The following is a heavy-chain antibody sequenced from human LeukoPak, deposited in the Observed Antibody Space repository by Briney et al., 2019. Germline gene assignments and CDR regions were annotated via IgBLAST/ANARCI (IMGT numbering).Heavy chain of an antibody. V-gene: IGHV4-61*02. J-gene: IGHJ4*02. Sequence: SQTLSLTCTVSGGSINSGSYYWSWIRQPAGKGLEWIGRIDTSGSTNYNPSLKSRVTISVDTSKNQFSLELNSVTAADTAVYYCAREGGYSYGDAPLHFDYWGQGTLVTVSS. D-gene: IGHD5-18*01. CDR1: GGSINSGSYY. CDR3: AREGGYSYGDAPLHFDY. CDR2: IDTSGST.